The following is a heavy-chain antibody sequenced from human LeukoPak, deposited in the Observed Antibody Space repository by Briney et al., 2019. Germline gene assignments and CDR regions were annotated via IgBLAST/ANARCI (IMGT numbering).Heavy chain of an antibody. CDR3: ARLQGDYYDSSGYSDY. CDR2: IYTSGST. J-gene: IGHJ4*02. Sequence: PSETLSLTCTVSGGSISNYYWSWIRQPPGKGLEWIGYIYTSGSTNYNPSLKSRVTISVDTSKNQFSLKLSSVTAADTAVYYCARLQGDYYDSSGYSDYWGQGTLVTVSS. V-gene: IGHV4-4*09. D-gene: IGHD3-22*01. CDR1: GGSISNYY.